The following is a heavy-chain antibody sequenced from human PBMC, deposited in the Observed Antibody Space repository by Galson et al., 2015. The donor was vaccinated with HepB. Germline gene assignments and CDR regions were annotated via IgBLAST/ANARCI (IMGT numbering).Heavy chain of an antibody. V-gene: IGHV3-30*04. D-gene: IGHD1-26*01. J-gene: IGHJ4*02. Sequence: SLRLSCAASGFTLSSYAMHWVRQAPGKGLEWVAVISYDGSNKYYADSVKGRFTISRDNSKNTLYLQMNSLRAEDTAVYYCARERGSYSRYDYWGQGTLVTVSS. CDR3: ARERGSYSRYDY. CDR2: ISYDGSNK. CDR1: GFTLSSYA.